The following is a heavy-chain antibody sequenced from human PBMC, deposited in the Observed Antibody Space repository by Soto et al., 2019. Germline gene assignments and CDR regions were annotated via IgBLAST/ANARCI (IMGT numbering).Heavy chain of an antibody. Sequence: EVQLVESGGGLVQPGGSLRLSWAASGFTFSSYWTSWVRQAPGKGLEWVANIKQDGSEKYYVDSVKGRFTISRDNAKNSLYLQMNSLRAEDTAVYYCARVLVDFWSGYYVYYFDYWGQGTLVTVSS. CDR3: ARVLVDFWSGYYVYYFDY. V-gene: IGHV3-7*05. CDR2: IKQDGSEK. CDR1: GFTFSSYW. D-gene: IGHD3-3*01. J-gene: IGHJ4*02.